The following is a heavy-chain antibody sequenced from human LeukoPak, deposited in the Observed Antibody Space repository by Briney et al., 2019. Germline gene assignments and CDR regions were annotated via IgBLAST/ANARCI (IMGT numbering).Heavy chain of an antibody. J-gene: IGHJ4*02. CDR1: GFTFSNYA. CDR2: ISGSASST. CDR3: AKAQYYYGSSHFDY. D-gene: IGHD3-22*01. Sequence: PGGSLRLSCAASGFTFSNYAMSWVRQAPGKGLEWVSLISGSASSTYYADSVKGRFTISRDNSKNTLYVQMNSLRAEDTAVYYCAKAQYYYGSSHFDYWGQGTLVTVSS. V-gene: IGHV3-23*01.